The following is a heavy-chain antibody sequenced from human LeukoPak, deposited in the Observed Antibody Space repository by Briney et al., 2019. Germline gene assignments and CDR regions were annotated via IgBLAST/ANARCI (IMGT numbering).Heavy chain of an antibody. D-gene: IGHD3-22*01. CDR2: IYHSGST. Sequence: SETLSLTCTVSGYSISSGYYWGWIRQPPGKGLEWIGSIYHSGSTYYNPSLKSRVTISVDTSKNQFSLKLSSVTAADTAVYYCARDSRGYYRPNWFDPWGQGTLVTVSS. J-gene: IGHJ5*02. V-gene: IGHV4-38-2*02. CDR1: GYSISSGYY. CDR3: ARDSRGYYRPNWFDP.